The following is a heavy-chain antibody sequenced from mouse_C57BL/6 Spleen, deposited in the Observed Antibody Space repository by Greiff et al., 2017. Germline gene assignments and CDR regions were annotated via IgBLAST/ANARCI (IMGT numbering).Heavy chain of an antibody. D-gene: IGHD3-1*01. Sequence: QVQLQQPGAELVRPGSSVKLSCKASGYTFTSYWMDWVKQRPGQGLEWIGNIYPSDSETHYNQKFKDKATLTVDKSSSTAYMQLSSLTSEDSAVYYCARWNSSRYGAWFAYWGQGTLVTVSA. CDR2: IYPSDSET. V-gene: IGHV1-61*01. CDR1: GYTFTSYW. CDR3: ARWNSSRYGAWFAY. J-gene: IGHJ3*01.